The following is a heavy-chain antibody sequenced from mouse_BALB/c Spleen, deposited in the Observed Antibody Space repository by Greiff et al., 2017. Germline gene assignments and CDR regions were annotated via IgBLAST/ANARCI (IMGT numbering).Heavy chain of an antibody. CDR1: GFSLTSYG. CDR3: ARDLYYYGSSPLYYYAMDY. CDR2: IWAGGST. Sequence: QVQLKESGPGLVAPSQSLSITCTVSGFSLTSYGVHWVRQPPGKGLEWLGVIWAGGSTNYNSALMSRLSISKDNSKSQVFLKMNSLQTDDTAMYYCARDLYYYGSSPLYYYAMDYWGQGTSVTVSS. J-gene: IGHJ4*01. D-gene: IGHD1-1*01. V-gene: IGHV2-9*02.